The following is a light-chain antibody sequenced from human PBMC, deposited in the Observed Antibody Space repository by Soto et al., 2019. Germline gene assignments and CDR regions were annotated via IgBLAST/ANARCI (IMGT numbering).Light chain of an antibody. CDR2: DAS. CDR3: QQYHNWPIT. J-gene: IGKJ5*01. V-gene: IGKV1-5*01. Sequence: DIQITPSPSTLSASVGDRVTLTWPASQSISSWLAWYQQKPGKAPKLLIYDASSLESGVPSRFSGSGSGTEFTLTISSLQSEDFAVYYCQQYHNWPITFGQGTRLEIK. CDR1: QSISSW.